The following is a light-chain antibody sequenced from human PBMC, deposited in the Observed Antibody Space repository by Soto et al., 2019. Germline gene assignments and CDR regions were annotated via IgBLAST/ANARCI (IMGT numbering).Light chain of an antibody. CDR2: EVS. V-gene: IGLV2-14*01. J-gene: IGLJ1*01. CDR3: SSYTSSSTRFYV. Sequence: QSALTQPASVSGSPGQSITISCTGTSSGVGGYNYVSWYQQHPGKAPKLMIYEVSNRPSGVSNRFSGSKSGNTASLTISGLQAEDEADYYCSSYTSSSTRFYVFGTGTKVTVL. CDR1: SSGVGGYNY.